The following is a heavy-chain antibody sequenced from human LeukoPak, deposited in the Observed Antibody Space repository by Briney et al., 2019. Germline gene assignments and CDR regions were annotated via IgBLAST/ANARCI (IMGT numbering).Heavy chain of an antibody. J-gene: IGHJ4*02. CDR3: AKMGEDIVMVVAATFDY. D-gene: IGHD2-15*01. Sequence: GGSLRPSCAASGFTFSSYGMSWVRQAPGKGLEWVSAISGSGGSTYYADFVKGRFTISRDNSKNTLYVQMNSLRADDTAVYYCAKMGEDIVMVVAATFDYWGQGTLVTVSS. V-gene: IGHV3-23*01. CDR2: ISGSGGST. CDR1: GFTFSSYG.